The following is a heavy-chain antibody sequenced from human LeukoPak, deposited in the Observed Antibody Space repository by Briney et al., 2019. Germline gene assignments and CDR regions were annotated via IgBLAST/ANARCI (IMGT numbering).Heavy chain of an antibody. CDR3: ARDGDYYDSSGYYFWYFDY. J-gene: IGHJ4*02. D-gene: IGHD3-22*01. CDR1: GFTFSSYG. Sequence: GGSLRLSCAASGFTFSSYGMHWVRQAPGKGLEWVAVIWYDRSNKYYADSVKGRFTISRDNSKNTLYLQMNSLRAEDTAVYYCARDGDYYDSSGYYFWYFDYWGQGTLVTVSS. V-gene: IGHV3-33*01. CDR2: IWYDRSNK.